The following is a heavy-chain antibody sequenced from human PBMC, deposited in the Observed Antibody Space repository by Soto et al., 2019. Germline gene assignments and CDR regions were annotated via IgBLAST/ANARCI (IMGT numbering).Heavy chain of an antibody. Sequence: SETLSLTCTVSGGSISSYYWSWIRQPPGKGLEWIGYIYYSGSTNYNPSLKSRVTISVDTSKNQFSLKLSSVTAADTAVYYCARASVDYDYIMDVWGKGTTVTAS. CDR2: IYYSGST. J-gene: IGHJ6*04. D-gene: IGHD3-16*01. V-gene: IGHV4-59*01. CDR1: GGSISSYY. CDR3: ARASVDYDYIMDV.